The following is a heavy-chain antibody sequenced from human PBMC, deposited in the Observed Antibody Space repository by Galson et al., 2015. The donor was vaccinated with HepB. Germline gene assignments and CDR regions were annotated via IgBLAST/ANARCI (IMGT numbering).Heavy chain of an antibody. Sequence: SETLSLTCAVYGGSFSGYYWSWIRQPPGKGLEWLGEINHSGSTNYNPSLKNRVTITVDTSKDQFSLKLSSVTAADTAVYYCARRMVRGVRTDYWGQGTLVTVSS. D-gene: IGHD3-10*01. CDR2: INHSGST. V-gene: IGHV4-34*01. J-gene: IGHJ4*02. CDR1: GGSFSGYY. CDR3: ARRMVRGVRTDY.